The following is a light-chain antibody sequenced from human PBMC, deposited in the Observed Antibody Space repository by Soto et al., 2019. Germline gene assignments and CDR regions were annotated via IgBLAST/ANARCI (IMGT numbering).Light chain of an antibody. V-gene: IGKV3-15*01. Sequence: EIVMTQSPATLSVSPGERVTLSCRASQSVSSNLVWYQQKPGQAPRLLIYGAFSRATGVPARFSGSGSGTEFTLTISSLQSEDFAVYYCQQYNNWPPLTFGGGTKVDI. CDR3: QQYNNWPPLT. J-gene: IGKJ4*01. CDR2: GAF. CDR1: QSVSSN.